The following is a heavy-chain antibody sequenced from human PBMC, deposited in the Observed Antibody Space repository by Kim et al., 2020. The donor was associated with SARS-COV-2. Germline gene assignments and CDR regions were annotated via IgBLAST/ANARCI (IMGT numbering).Heavy chain of an antibody. D-gene: IGHD3-22*01. V-gene: IGHV4-34*01. CDR1: GGSFSGSS. Sequence: SETLSLTCAVYGGSFSGSSWTWIRQPPGKGLEWIGEINHSGSTKYNPSLQSRVSISTDTSKNQFSLRLRSVTAADTAVYYCARGRAGVVPSPVLGLGPYYEYYIRDVWGRGTTVAVSS. CDR3: ARGRAGVVPSPVLGLGPYYEYYIRDV. CDR2: INHSGST. J-gene: IGHJ6*02.